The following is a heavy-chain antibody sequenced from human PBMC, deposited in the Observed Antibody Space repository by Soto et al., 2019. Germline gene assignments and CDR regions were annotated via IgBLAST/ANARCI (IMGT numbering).Heavy chain of an antibody. CDR1: GGSISSSSYY. CDR2: IYYSGST. D-gene: IGHD3-10*01. V-gene: IGHV4-61*01. Sequence: SETLSLTCTVSGGSISSSSYYWSWIRQPPGKGLEWIGYIYYSGSTNYNPSLKSRVTISVDTSKNQFSLKLSSVTAADTAVYYCARDDTTSFGLDYWGQGTLVTVSS. J-gene: IGHJ4*02. CDR3: ARDDTTSFGLDY.